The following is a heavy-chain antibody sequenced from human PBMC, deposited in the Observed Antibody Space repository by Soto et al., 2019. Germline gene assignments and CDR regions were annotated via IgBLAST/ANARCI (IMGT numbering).Heavy chain of an antibody. CDR1: GYSFTNYD. CDR3: ARGGITIFGVVPYGMDV. Sequence: GASVKVSCKASGYSFTNYDIHWVRQAAGLGLEWMGWMNPDNNQPGYAQKFQGRVTMSTNTSISTTYMELSSLRSEDTAVYYCARGGITIFGVVPYGMDVWGQGTTVTVSS. V-gene: IGHV1-8*01. CDR2: MNPDNNQP. D-gene: IGHD3-3*01. J-gene: IGHJ6*02.